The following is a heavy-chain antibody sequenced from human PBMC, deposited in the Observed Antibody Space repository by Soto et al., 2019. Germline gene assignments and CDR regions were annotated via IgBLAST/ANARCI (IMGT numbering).Heavy chain of an antibody. CDR3: AKDRGCSSTSCTYNWFDP. J-gene: IGHJ5*02. D-gene: IGHD2-2*01. CDR1: GFTFSSYA. CDR2: ISGSGGST. Sequence: GGSLRPSCAASGFTFSSYAMSWVRQAPGTGLEWVSAISGSGGSTYYADSVKGRFTISRDNSKNTLYLQMNSLRAEDTAVYYCAKDRGCSSTSCTYNWFDPWGQGSLVTV. V-gene: IGHV3-23*01.